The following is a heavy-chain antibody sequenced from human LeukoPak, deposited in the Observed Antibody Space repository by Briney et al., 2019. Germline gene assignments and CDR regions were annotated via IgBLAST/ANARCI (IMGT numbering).Heavy chain of an antibody. CDR2: IIPILGIA. CDR1: GGTFSSYA. D-gene: IGHD3-10*01. CDR3: AINYGSGSYPFDY. Sequence: SVKVSCKASGGTFSSYAISWVRQAPGQGLEWMGRIIPILGIANYAQKFQGRVTITADKSTSTAYMELSSLRSEDTAVYYCAINYGSGSYPFDYWGQGTLVTVSS. J-gene: IGHJ4*02. V-gene: IGHV1-69*04.